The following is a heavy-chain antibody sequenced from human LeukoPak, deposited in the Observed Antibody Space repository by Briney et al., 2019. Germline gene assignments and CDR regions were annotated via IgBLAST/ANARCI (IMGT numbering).Heavy chain of an antibody. CDR3: ATETNGRHYDY. D-gene: IGHD1-14*01. Sequence: GGSLRLSCTASGLTFSTSGFNWVRQAPGKGLEWVASIGPTGSDRYHADSIKGRFTISRDNAINFLYLQMNSLRAEDTAVYYCATETNGRHYDYWGQGTLLTVSS. V-gene: IGHV3-21*06. CDR1: GLTFSTSG. J-gene: IGHJ4*02. CDR2: IGPTGSDR.